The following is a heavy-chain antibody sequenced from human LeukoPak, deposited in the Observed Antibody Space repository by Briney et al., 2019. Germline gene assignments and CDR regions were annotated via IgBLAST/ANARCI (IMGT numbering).Heavy chain of an antibody. J-gene: IGHJ4*02. CDR1: GFTFSSYG. CDR3: AKDRSGSYQDY. V-gene: IGHV3-30*18. D-gene: IGHD3-10*01. CDR2: ISYDGSNK. Sequence: GRSLRLSCAASGFTFSSYGMHWVRQAPGKGLEWVAVISYDGSNKYYADSVKGRFTISRDNSKNTLYLQMNSLRAEDTAVYYCAKDRSGSYQDYWGQGTLVTVSS.